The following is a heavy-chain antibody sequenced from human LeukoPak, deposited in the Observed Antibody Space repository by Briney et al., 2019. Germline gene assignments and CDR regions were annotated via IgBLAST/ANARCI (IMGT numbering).Heavy chain of an antibody. V-gene: IGHV3-11*01. CDR3: ARDRHGYFDY. D-gene: IGHD6-13*01. CDR2: ISHNSETK. CDR1: GLPLSANY. J-gene: IGHJ4*02. Sequence: GGSLSFSCAALGLPLSANYLIWLGKAPGKGFKEIYSISHNSETKYYADSVKGRLSISRDNAKSSLYLQMNSLRVEDTAVYYCARDRHGYFDYWGQGTLVTVSS.